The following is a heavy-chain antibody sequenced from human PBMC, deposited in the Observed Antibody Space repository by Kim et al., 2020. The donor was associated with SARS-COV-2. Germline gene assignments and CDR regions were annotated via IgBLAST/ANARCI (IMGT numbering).Heavy chain of an antibody. Sequence: SETLSLICTVSGGSISSYYWSWIRQPPGKGLEWIGYIYYSGSTNYNPSLKSRVTISVDTSKNQFSLKLSSVTAADTAVYYCARVRGSFKGREYFDYWGQG. V-gene: IGHV4-59*01. CDR1: GGSISSYY. J-gene: IGHJ4*02. CDR3: ARVRGSFKGREYFDY. D-gene: IGHD2-15*01. CDR2: IYYSGST.